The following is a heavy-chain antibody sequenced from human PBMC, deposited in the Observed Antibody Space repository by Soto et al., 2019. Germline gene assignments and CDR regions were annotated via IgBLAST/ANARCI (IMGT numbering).Heavy chain of an antibody. CDR3: ARDRWYFDG. CDR1: GFTFTNFW. V-gene: IGHV3-74*01. CDR2: IDTSGTST. D-gene: IGHD1-20*01. Sequence: GGSLRLSCGASGFTFTNFWMHWVRQVPGKGLVWVSRIDTSGTSTSYADSVKGRFTISRDNAKSTVTLQMNSLRAEDTGVYYCARDRWYFDGWSQRSPVTVSP. J-gene: IGHJ4*02.